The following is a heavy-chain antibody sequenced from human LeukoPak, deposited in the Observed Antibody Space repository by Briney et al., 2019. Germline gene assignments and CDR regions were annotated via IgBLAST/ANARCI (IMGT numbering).Heavy chain of an antibody. CDR3: AKDWGDSSGYYYLKLDYFDY. D-gene: IGHD3-22*01. J-gene: IGHJ4*02. V-gene: IGHV3-23*01. Sequence: PGASLRLSSAASGFTFSSYAMSWVRQAPGKGLEWVSAISGSGGSTYYADSVKGRFTISRDNSKNTLYLQMNSLRAEDTAVYYCAKDWGDSSGYYYLKLDYFDYWGQGTLVTVSS. CDR2: ISGSGGST. CDR1: GFTFSSYA.